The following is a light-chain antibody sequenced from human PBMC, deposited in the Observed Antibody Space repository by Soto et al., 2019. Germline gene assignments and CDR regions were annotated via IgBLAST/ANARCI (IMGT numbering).Light chain of an antibody. CDR2: KAS. CDR1: QSLSDW. J-gene: IGKJ1*01. Sequence: DLQMTQSPSTLSASVGDRVTITCRASQSLSDWLAWFQQKPGKAPRLLIYKASNLESGVPSRFSGSASGTEFTLSISSLQPDDFATYYCQQYNSYSWTFGQGTKVEIK. CDR3: QQYNSYSWT. V-gene: IGKV1-5*03.